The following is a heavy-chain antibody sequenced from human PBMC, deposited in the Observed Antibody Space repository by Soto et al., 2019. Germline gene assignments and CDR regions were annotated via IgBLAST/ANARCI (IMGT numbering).Heavy chain of an antibody. CDR1: GGSISSGDYY. CDR3: ERSGIVVVTAIDY. CDR2: IYYSGST. J-gene: IGHJ4*02. V-gene: IGHV4-30-4*01. Sequence: SETLSLTCTVSGGSISSGDYYWSWIRQPPGKGLEWIGCIYYSGSTYYNPSLKSRVTISVDTSKNQFSLKLSSVTAADTAVYYCERSGIVVVTAIDYWGQGTLVTVSS. D-gene: IGHD2-21*02.